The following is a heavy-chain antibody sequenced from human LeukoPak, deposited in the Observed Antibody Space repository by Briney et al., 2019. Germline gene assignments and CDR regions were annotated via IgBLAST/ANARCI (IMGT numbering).Heavy chain of an antibody. CDR3: ARGRGSGSHIWGYFDY. D-gene: IGHD3-10*01. Sequence: PSETLSLTCTVSGGSISSSSYYWGWIRQPPGKGLEWIGEINHSGSTNYNPSLKSRVTISVDTSKNQFSLKLSSVTAADTAVYYCARGRGSGSHIWGYFDYWGQGTLVTVSS. J-gene: IGHJ4*02. CDR2: INHSGST. V-gene: IGHV4-39*07. CDR1: GGSISSSSYY.